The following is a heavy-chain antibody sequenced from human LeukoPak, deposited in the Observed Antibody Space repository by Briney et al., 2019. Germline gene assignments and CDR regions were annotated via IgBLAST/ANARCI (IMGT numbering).Heavy chain of an antibody. CDR3: ASWFQH. CDR1: GLTVSRNY. Sequence: GGSLRLSCAASGLTVSRNYMSWVRQAPGKGLESVSVIYSGGSTYYADSVKGRFTISRDNSKNTLYLQMNSLRAEDTAVYYCASWFQHWGRGTLVTVSS. V-gene: IGHV3-66*01. J-gene: IGHJ1*01. CDR2: IYSGGST.